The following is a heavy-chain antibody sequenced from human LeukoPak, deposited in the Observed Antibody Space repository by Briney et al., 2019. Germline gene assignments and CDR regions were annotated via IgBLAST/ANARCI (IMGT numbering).Heavy chain of an antibody. Sequence: GGSLRLSCAASGFTFNSYAMSWVRQAPGKGLEWVSGISGSGGTTHYADSVKGRFAISRDNSKNTLSLQMNSLRAEDTAVYYCARDVYYESSGYSYFDYWGQGTLVTVSS. CDR1: GFTFNSYA. CDR2: ISGSGGTT. CDR3: ARDVYYESSGYSYFDY. J-gene: IGHJ4*02. D-gene: IGHD3-22*01. V-gene: IGHV3-23*01.